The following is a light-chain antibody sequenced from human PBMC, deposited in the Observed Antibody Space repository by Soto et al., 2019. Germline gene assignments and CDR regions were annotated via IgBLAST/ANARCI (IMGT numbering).Light chain of an antibody. Sequence: SVLTQPPSVSGAPGQRVTISCTGSSSNIGNYYVSWYHQLPGTAPKLLIYDNTKRPSGIPDRFSGSKSGTSATLAITGLQTGDEGHYSCGAWGSSLNGYLFGGGTKVTVL. V-gene: IGLV1-51*01. J-gene: IGLJ1*01. CDR1: SSNIGNYY. CDR3: GAWGSSLNGYL. CDR2: DNT.